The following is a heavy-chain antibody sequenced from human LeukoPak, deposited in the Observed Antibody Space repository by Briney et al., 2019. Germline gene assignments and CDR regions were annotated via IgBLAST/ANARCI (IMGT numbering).Heavy chain of an antibody. D-gene: IGHD3/OR15-3a*01. J-gene: IGHJ5*02. V-gene: IGHV4-31*03. CDR2: IYYSGST. CDR3: ARDSDFGTNWFDP. Sequence: SETLSLTCTVSGGSISSGGYYWSWIRQHPGKGLEWIGYIYYSGSTYYNPSLKSRVTISVDTSKNQFSLKPSSVTAADTAVYYCARDSDFGTNWFDPWGQGTLVTVSS. CDR1: GGSISSGGYY.